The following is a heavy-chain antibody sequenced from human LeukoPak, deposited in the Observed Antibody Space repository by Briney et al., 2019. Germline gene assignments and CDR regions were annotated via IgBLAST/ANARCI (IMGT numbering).Heavy chain of an antibody. CDR1: GGSISSYY. CDR2: IYTSGST. J-gene: IGHJ4*02. V-gene: IGHV4-4*07. CDR3: ARENSGSYREFDY. Sequence: SDTLSLTCTVSGGSISSYYWSWIRQPAGKGLESIGRIYTSGSTNYNASLKSRVSMSVDTSKNQFSLKLSSVTAADTAVFYCARENSGSYREFDYWGQGTLVSVSS. D-gene: IGHD1-26*01.